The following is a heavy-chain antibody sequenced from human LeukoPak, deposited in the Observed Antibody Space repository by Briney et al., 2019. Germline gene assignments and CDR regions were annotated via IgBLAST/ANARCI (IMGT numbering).Heavy chain of an antibody. J-gene: IGHJ6*02. D-gene: IGHD2-2*02. CDR3: AKGPTPVPAAITNYYGMDV. Sequence: GRSLRLSCAASGFTFSSYSMHWVRQAPGKGLEWVAVISYDGSNKYYADSVKGRFTISRDNSKNTLYLQMNSLRAEDTAVYYRAKGPTPVPAAITNYYGMDVWGQGTTVTVSS. V-gene: IGHV3-30*18. CDR1: GFTFSSYS. CDR2: ISYDGSNK.